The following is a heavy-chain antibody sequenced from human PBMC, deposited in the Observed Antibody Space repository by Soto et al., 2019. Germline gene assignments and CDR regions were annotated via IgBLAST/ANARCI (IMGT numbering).Heavy chain of an antibody. CDR2: IIPIFGTA. V-gene: IGHV1-69*01. Sequence: QVQLVQSGAEVKKPGSSVKVSCKASGGTFSSYAISWVRQAPGQGLEWMGGIIPIFGTANYAQKFQGRVTITADESTSTAYMELSSLRSEDTAVDYCARDPPLRGRDGYNLVYWGQGTLVTVSS. J-gene: IGHJ4*02. CDR3: ARDPPLRGRDGYNLVY. CDR1: GGTFSSYA. D-gene: IGHD5-12*01.